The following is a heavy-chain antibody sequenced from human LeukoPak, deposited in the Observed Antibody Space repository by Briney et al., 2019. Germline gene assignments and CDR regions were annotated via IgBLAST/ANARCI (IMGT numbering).Heavy chain of an antibody. CDR1: GFTFGDYA. J-gene: IGHJ4*02. D-gene: IGHD1-26*01. Sequence: GGSLRLSCTASGFTFGDYAMSWVRQAPGKGLEWVGFIRSKAYGGTTEYAASVKGRFTISRDDSKSIAYLQMNSLKTEDTAVYYCTTKVGAPKTVGATIFDYWGQGTLVTVSS. CDR2: IRSKAYGGTT. CDR3: TTKVGAPKTVGATIFDY. V-gene: IGHV3-49*04.